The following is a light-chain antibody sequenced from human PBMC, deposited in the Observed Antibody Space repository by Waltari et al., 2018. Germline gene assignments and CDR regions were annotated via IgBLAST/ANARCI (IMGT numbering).Light chain of an antibody. CDR2: DAS. J-gene: IGKJ2*02. V-gene: IGKV1-33*01. Sequence: DIQMTQSPSSLSASIGDRVTITCQANQDIDKFLNWYQQKPGEAPHLLIYDASNLQTGVPSRFSGSGAGKHFTLTISSLYPEDVATYYCQQYEGLPCTFGQGTKLEVK. CDR3: QQYEGLPCT. CDR1: QDIDKF.